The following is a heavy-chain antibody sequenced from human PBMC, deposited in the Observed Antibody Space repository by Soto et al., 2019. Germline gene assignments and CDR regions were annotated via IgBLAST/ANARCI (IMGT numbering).Heavy chain of an antibody. D-gene: IGHD6-13*01. Sequence: GASVKVSCKASGYTFTSYAMHWVRQAPGQRLEWMGWVNAGNGNKKYSQKFQGRVTITRDTSASTAYMELSSLRSEDTAVYYCARAPDAIAAAGTNNWFDPWGQGTLVTVSS. CDR2: VNAGNGNK. J-gene: IGHJ5*02. CDR1: GYTFTSYA. CDR3: ARAPDAIAAAGTNNWFDP. V-gene: IGHV1-3*01.